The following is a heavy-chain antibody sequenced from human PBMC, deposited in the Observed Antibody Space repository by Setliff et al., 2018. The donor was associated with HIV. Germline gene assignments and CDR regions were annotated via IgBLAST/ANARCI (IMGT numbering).Heavy chain of an antibody. J-gene: IGHJ4*01. V-gene: IGHV4-34*01. CDR2: INHSGST. CDR3: ASHLPPYSGNFDY. D-gene: IGHD1-26*01. Sequence: PSETLSLTCAVFGGSFTDIGGSFTDYYWIWIRQPPGKGLEWIGEINHSGSTHYNPSLKSRFTIPVDTSKNQFSLKVNSVTAADTAVYYCASHLPPYSGNFDYWGHGTLVTVSS. CDR1: GGSFTDIGGSFTDYY.